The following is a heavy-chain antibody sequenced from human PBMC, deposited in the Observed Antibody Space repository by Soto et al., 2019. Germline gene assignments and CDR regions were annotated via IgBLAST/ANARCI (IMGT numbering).Heavy chain of an antibody. D-gene: IGHD3-3*01. V-gene: IGHV3-64*01. Sequence: EVQLVESGGGLVQPGGSLRLSCAASGFRFSSYAMHWVRQAPGKGLEYVSAISSNGGSTYYANSVKGRFTISRDNSKNTLYLQMGSLRAEDMAVYYCARGPYYDFWSGFRSYYFDYWGQGTLVTVSS. CDR2: ISSNGGST. J-gene: IGHJ4*02. CDR3: ARGPYYDFWSGFRSYYFDY. CDR1: GFRFSSYA.